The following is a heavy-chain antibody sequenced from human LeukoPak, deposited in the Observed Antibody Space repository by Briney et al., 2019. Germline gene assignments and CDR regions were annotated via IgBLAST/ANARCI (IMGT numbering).Heavy chain of an antibody. D-gene: IGHD6-19*01. J-gene: IGHJ5*02. CDR2: ISAYNGNT. CDR3: ARGSGWYSPTDNWFDP. V-gene: IGHV1-18*01. CDR1: GYTFTSYG. Sequence: GASVKVSCKASGYTFTSYGISWVRQAPGQGLEWMGWISAYNGNTNYAQKLQGRVTMTTDTSTSSAYMELRSLRSDDTAVYYCARGSGWYSPTDNWFDPWGQGTLVTVSS.